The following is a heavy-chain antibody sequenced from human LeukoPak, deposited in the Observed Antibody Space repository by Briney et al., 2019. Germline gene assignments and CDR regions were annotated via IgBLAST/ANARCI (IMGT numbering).Heavy chain of an antibody. CDR2: INHSGST. Sequence: SETLSLTCAVYGGSFSGYYWSWIRQPPGKGLEWIGEINHSGSTNYNPPLKSRVTISVDTSKNQFSLKLSSVTAADTAVYYCARRTDTAMEFDYWGQGTLVTVSS. J-gene: IGHJ4*02. CDR3: ARRTDTAMEFDY. V-gene: IGHV4-34*01. D-gene: IGHD5-18*01. CDR1: GGSFSGYY.